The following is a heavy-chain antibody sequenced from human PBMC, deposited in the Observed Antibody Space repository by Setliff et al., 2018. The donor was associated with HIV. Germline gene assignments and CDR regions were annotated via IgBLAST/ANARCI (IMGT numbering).Heavy chain of an antibody. CDR2: INAGNGNT. D-gene: IGHD3-3*01. J-gene: IGHJ6*04. CDR3: AREDRTIFGVVRAMDV. Sequence: ASVKVSCKASGYTFTSYAMHWVRPAPGQRLEWMGWINAGNGNTKYSQKFQGRVTITRDTSASTAYMELSSLRSEDTAVYYCAREDRTIFGVVRAMDVWGKGTTVTVSA. CDR1: GYTFTSYA. V-gene: IGHV1-3*01.